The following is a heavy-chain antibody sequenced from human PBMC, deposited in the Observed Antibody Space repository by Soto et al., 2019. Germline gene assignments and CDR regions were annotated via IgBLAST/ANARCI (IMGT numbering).Heavy chain of an antibody. CDR3: ANLSRNIKSCFDP. J-gene: IGHJ5*02. V-gene: IGHV3-23*01. CDR1: RFTFSSYS. Sequence: EVQLLESGGGLVQPGGSLRLSCAVSRFTFSSYSFSWVRQPPGKGLEWVARISVSGANRYYADSVKGRFTVSRDNSKTTLYLHMNNLRDEDAAVYYCANLSRNIKSCFDPWGQGTLVTVSS. CDR2: ISVSGANR.